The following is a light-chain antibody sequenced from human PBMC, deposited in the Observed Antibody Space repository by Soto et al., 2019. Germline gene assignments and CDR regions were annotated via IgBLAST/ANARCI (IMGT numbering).Light chain of an antibody. CDR1: QSVSSSY. J-gene: IGKJ5*01. CDR2: AAS. CDR3: QQSHNSFT. Sequence: EIVLTQSPGTLSLSPGERATLSCRASQSVSSSYLAWYQQKPGQAPRLLIYAASSRTTGIPDRFSGSGSGTDFTLTISRLEPEDFAVYYCQQSHNSFTFGQGTRLDIK. V-gene: IGKV3-20*01.